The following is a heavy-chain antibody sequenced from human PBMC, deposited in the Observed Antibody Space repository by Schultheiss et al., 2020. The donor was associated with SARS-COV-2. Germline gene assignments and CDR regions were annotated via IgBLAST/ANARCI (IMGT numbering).Heavy chain of an antibody. V-gene: IGHV3-48*02. D-gene: IGHD6-13*01. J-gene: IGHJ4*02. Sequence: GGSLRLSCAASGFTFNNFAMNWVRQAPGKGLEWVSYISSRSSTIYYADSVKGRFTISRDNAKNSLYLQMNSLRDEDTAVYYCARDISSWRYWGQGTLVTVSS. CDR3: ARDISSWRY. CDR2: ISSRSSTI. CDR1: GFTFNNFA.